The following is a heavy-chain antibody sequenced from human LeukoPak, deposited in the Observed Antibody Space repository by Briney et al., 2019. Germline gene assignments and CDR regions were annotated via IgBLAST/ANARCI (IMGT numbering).Heavy chain of an antibody. V-gene: IGHV3-9*01. CDR1: GFTFDDYA. D-gene: IGHD2-15*01. J-gene: IGHJ4*02. CDR2: ISWNSGSI. Sequence: PGRSLRLSCAASGFTFDDYAMHWVRQAPGKGLEWVSGISWNSGSIGYADSVKGRFTISRDNAKNSLYLQMNSLRAEDTALYYCAKGSVVVVAATQFDYWGQGTLVTVSS. CDR3: AKGSVVVVAATQFDY.